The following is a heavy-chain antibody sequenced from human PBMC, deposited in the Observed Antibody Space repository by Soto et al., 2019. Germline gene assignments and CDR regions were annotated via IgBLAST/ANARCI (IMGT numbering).Heavy chain of an antibody. CDR3: ARQPAYYDILTGNHFDY. J-gene: IGHJ4*02. CDR2: IYYSGSA. D-gene: IGHD3-9*01. V-gene: IGHV4-39*01. Sequence: TSETLSLTCTVSGGSISSSSYYWGWIRQPPGKGLEWIGSIYYSGSAYYNPSLKSRVTISVDTSKNQFSLKLSSVTAADTAVYYCARQPAYYDILTGNHFDYWGQGTLVTVSS. CDR1: GGSISSSSYY.